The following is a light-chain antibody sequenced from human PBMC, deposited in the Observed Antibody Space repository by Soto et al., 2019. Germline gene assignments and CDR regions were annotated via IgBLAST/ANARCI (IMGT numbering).Light chain of an antibody. V-gene: IGLV2-14*01. CDR1: SSDVGDYNY. Sequence: QSVLTQPASVSGSPGQSITISCTGTSSDVGDYNYVSWYQQHPGKAPKLMIYEVSNRPSGVSNRFSGSKSGNTASLTISGLQAEDEADYYGSSYTSSSTLVVFGGGTKLTVL. CDR2: EVS. J-gene: IGLJ2*01. CDR3: SSYTSSSTLVV.